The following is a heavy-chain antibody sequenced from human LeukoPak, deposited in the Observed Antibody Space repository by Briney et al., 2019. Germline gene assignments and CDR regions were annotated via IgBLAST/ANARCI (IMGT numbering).Heavy chain of an antibody. D-gene: IGHD5-18*01. Sequence: GGSLRLSCAASGFTVSSNYMSWVRQAPGKGLEWVSVIYSGGNTYYADSVKGRFTISRDNSKNTLYLQMNSLRAEDTAVYYCARDPPRGYSYEVGYWGQGTLVTVSS. CDR2: IYSGGNT. J-gene: IGHJ4*02. V-gene: IGHV3-66*01. CDR3: ARDPPRGYSYEVGY. CDR1: GFTVSSNY.